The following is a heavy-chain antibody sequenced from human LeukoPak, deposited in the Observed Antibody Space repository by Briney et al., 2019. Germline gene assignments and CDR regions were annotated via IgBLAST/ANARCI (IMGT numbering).Heavy chain of an antibody. V-gene: IGHV3-21*01. CDR2: ISSDSNYR. Sequence: GGSLRLSCAASGFTFSTYSMNWVRQAPGKGLEWVSSISSDSNYRFYADSLKGRFTISRDNAKNSLYLQMLSLRAEDTAVYYCARGRLRHAIRNYFDYWGQGTLVTVSS. D-gene: IGHD5-12*01. CDR1: GFTFSTYS. J-gene: IGHJ4*02. CDR3: ARGRLRHAIRNYFDY.